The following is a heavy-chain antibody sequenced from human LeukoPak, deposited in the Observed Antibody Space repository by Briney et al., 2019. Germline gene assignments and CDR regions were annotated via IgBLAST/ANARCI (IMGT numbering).Heavy chain of an antibody. CDR2: ISSSGSTI. CDR3: AREAKKYYYGTGMADP. V-gene: IGHV3-11*04. CDR1: GFTFSDYY. Sequence: GGSLRLSCAASGFTFSDYYMSWIRQAPGKGLEWVSYISSSGSTIHYADSVKGRFTISRDNAKNSLYLQMNSLRAEDTAVYYCAREAKKYYYGTGMADPWGQGTLVTVSS. D-gene: IGHD3-10*01. J-gene: IGHJ5*02.